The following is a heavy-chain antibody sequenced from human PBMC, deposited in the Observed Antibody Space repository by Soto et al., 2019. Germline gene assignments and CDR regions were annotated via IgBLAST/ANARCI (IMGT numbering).Heavy chain of an antibody. D-gene: IGHD3-9*01. Sequence: EVQLVESGGGLMQPGGSLTLSCAASGFTLTTNYVSWVRQAPGKGLEYVAGFENNGEPYYAGSVKGRCTLSRDNSKNTVYLLLSSLRVEDTALYFCARDPKTGFFDYWGQGTLVTVSS. CDR1: GFTLTTNY. J-gene: IGHJ4*02. V-gene: IGHV3-53*01. CDR3: ARDPKTGFFDY. CDR2: FENNGEP.